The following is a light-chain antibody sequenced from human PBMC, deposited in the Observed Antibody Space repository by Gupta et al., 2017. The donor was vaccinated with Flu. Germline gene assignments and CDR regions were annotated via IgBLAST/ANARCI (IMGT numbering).Light chain of an antibody. CDR1: SGHSSYI. J-gene: IGLJ1*01. CDR2: LEGSGSY. CDR3: GTWDSNTHV. Sequence: QPVLTQASSASASLAPSVTLTCTLSSGHSSYIIAWHQQQQGKGPRYLMKLEGSGSYDKGSGVPVRFLDSSSGADRYLTISNLQYEDEADYYCGTWDSNTHVFGTGTKVTVL. V-gene: IGLV4-60*02.